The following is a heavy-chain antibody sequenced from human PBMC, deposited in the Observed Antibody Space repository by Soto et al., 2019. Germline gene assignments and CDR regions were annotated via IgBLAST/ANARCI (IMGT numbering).Heavy chain of an antibody. CDR3: AKDQMGGYDFWSGYYYYYGMDV. D-gene: IGHD3-3*01. V-gene: IGHV3-30*18. Sequence: GGSLRLSCAASGFTFSSYGMHWVRQAPGKGLEWVAVISYDGSNKYYADSVKGRFTISRDNSKNMLYLQMNSLRAEDTAVYYCAKDQMGGYDFWSGYYYYYGMDVWGQGTTVTVSS. CDR1: GFTFSSYG. CDR2: ISYDGSNK. J-gene: IGHJ6*02.